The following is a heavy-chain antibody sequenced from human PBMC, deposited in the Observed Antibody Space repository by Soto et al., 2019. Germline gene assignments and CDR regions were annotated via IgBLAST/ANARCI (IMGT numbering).Heavy chain of an antibody. CDR1: GFTFSSYG. CDR2: IWYDGSSK. V-gene: IGHV3-33*01. CDR3: ARDPAHYDILTGYLAY. D-gene: IGHD3-9*01. J-gene: IGHJ4*02. Sequence: GGSLRLSCAASGFTFSSYGMHWVRQAPGKGLEWVAVIWYDGSSKYYADSVKGRFTISRDNSKNTLYLQMNSLRAEDTAVYYCARDPAHYDILTGYLAYWGQGCLVTVSS.